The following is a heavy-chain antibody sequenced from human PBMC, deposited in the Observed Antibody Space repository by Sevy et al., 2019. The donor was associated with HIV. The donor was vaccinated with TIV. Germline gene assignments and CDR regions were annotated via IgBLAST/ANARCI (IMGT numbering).Heavy chain of an antibody. CDR1: GFTFRTYA. CDR2: ISGPGSLT. J-gene: IGHJ3*02. Sequence: GGSLRLSCSASGFTFRTYAMTWVRQAPGKGLEWVSSISGPGSLTLYADSAKGRFTISRDNSKKTLFLQLNSLRAEDTTFYYCAKGDEPASDYADYVPNAFDIWGRGTMVTVSS. D-gene: IGHD4-17*01. V-gene: IGHV3-23*01. CDR3: AKGDEPASDYADYVPNAFDI.